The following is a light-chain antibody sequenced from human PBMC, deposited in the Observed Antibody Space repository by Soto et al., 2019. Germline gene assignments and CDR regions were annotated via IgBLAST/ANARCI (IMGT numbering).Light chain of an antibody. V-gene: IGKV3-11*01. J-gene: IGKJ2*01. Sequence: EIVLTQSPATLSLSPGERATLSCRASQSVSSYLAWYQHKPGQAPTLLIYDASNRATGIPARFSGSGFGTDFTLTISSLEPEDFAVYYCQHRSNWPPYTFGQGTKLEIK. CDR2: DAS. CDR1: QSVSSY. CDR3: QHRSNWPPYT.